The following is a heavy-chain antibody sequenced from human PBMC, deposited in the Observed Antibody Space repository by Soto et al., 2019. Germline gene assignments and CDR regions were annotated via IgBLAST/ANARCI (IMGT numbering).Heavy chain of an antibody. Sequence: QVQLVESGGGVVQPGRSLRLSCAASGFTFSTYDMHWVRQSPGEGLEWVAAISYDGSNEYYADSVKGRFTISRDNSKNTLSLQMGSLRGEDTAVYYCAREIDASGTYGMDVWGLGTTVTVSS. CDR3: AREIDASGTYGMDV. CDR2: ISYDGSNE. J-gene: IGHJ6*02. V-gene: IGHV3-30-3*01. CDR1: GFTFSTYD. D-gene: IGHD3-10*01.